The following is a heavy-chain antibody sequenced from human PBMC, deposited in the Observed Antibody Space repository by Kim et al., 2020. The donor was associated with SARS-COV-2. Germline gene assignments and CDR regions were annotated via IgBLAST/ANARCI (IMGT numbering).Heavy chain of an antibody. CDR3: AICSSTSLKGGMDV. V-gene: IGHV4-59*13. CDR2: IYFSGST. D-gene: IGHD2-2*01. J-gene: IGHJ6*02. CDR1: GGSISSYY. Sequence: SETLSLTCTVSGGSISSYYWSWIRQPPGKGLEWIGYIYFSGSTNYNPSLKSRVTISVDTSKNQFSLKLSSVTAADTAVYYCAICSSTSLKGGMDVWGQGTTVTVSS.